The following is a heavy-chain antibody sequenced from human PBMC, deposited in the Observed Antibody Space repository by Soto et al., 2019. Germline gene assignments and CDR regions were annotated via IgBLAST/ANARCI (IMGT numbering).Heavy chain of an antibody. CDR2: INHSGST. V-gene: IGHV4-34*01. J-gene: IGHJ4*02. D-gene: IGHD4-17*01. Sequence: QVQLQQWGAGLLKPSETLSLTCAVYGGSFSGYYWSWIRQPPGKGLEWIGEINHSGSTNCNPSLKSRVTISVDTSKNQFSLKLSSVTAADTAVYYCARSTVTRNFDYWGQGTLVTVSS. CDR1: GGSFSGYY. CDR3: ARSTVTRNFDY.